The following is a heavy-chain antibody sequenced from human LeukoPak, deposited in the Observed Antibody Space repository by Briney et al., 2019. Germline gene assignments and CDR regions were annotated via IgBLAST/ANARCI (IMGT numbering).Heavy chain of an antibody. J-gene: IGHJ3*02. CDR2: INHSGST. D-gene: IGHD6-13*01. V-gene: IGHV4-34*01. Sequence: KSSETLSLTCAVYGGSFSGYYWSWIRQPPGKGLEWIGEINHSGSTNYNPSLKSRVTISVDTSKNQFSLKLSSVTAADTAVYYCTQQLWLFDIWGQGTMVTVSS. CDR3: TQQLWLFDI. CDR1: GGSFSGYY.